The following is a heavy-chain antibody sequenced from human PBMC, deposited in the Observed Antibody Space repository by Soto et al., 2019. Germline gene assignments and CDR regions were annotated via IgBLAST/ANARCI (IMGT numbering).Heavy chain of an antibody. V-gene: IGHV1-18*01. D-gene: IGHD3-9*01. CDR2: ISAYNGNT. CDR3: ARDFDDILTGYYNPPGD. J-gene: IGHJ4*02. CDR1: GYTFTSYG. Sequence: GASVKVSCKASGYTFTSYGISWVRQAPGQGLEWMGWISAYNGNTNYAQKLQGRVTMTTDTSTSTAYMELRSLRSDDTAVYYCARDFDDILTGYYNPPGDWGQGTLVTGSS.